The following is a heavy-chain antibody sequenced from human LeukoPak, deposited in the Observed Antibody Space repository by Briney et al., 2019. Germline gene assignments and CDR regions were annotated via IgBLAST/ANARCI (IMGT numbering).Heavy chain of an antibody. D-gene: IGHD2-21*02. CDR3: AKPMVVTAIFPDFDY. J-gene: IGHJ4*02. CDR1: GFTFSSYG. CDR2: IRYDGSNK. V-gene: IGHV3-30*02. Sequence: GGSLRLSCAASGFTFSSYGMHWVRQAPGKGLEWVAFIRYDGSNKYYADSVKGRFSISRDNAKNTLYLRMYSLRAEDTAVYYCAKPMVVTAIFPDFDYWGQGTPITVSS.